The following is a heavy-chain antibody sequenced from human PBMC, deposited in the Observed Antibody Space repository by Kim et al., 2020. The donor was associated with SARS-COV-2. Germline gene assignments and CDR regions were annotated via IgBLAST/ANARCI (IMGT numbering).Heavy chain of an antibody. D-gene: IGHD6-6*01. V-gene: IGHV4-59*01. J-gene: IGHJ3*02. CDR3: ARSLVGAFDI. CDR2: ST. Sequence: STNYNPSLKWRVTISVDTSKNQFSLKLSSVTAADTAVYYCARSLVGAFDIWGQGTMVTVSS.